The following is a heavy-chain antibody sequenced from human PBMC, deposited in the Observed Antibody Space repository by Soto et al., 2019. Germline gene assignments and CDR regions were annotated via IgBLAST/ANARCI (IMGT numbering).Heavy chain of an antibody. Sequence: EVQLLESGGGLVQPGGSLRLSCAASGFTFSSYGMTWVRQAPGKGLEWVSFSSATGAGTYYADSVKGRFTISRDNSKNTLYVQMTSLRADDTAVYYCAKDRRAGGNYGFYSDFWGQGAVVIVSS. J-gene: IGHJ4*02. CDR1: GFTFSSYG. CDR3: AKDRRAGGNYGFYSDF. CDR2: SSATGAGT. V-gene: IGHV3-23*01. D-gene: IGHD1-7*01.